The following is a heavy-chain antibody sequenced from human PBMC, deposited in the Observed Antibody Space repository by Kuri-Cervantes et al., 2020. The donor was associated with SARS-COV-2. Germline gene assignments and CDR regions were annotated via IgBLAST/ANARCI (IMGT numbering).Heavy chain of an antibody. CDR2: INTNTGNP. CDR1: GYTFTSYA. CDR3: ARAPPGTMIVVVITPLYAPDY. D-gene: IGHD3-22*01. V-gene: IGHV7-4-1*02. J-gene: IGHJ4*02. Sequence: ASVKVSCKASGYTFTSYAMNWVRQAPGQGLEWMGWINTNTGNPTYAQGFTGRFVFSLDTSVSTAYLQISSLKAEDTAVYYCARAPPGTMIVVVITPLYAPDYWGQGTLVTVSS.